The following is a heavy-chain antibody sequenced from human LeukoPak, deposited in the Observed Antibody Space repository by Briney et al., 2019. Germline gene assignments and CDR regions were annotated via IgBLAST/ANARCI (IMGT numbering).Heavy chain of an antibody. CDR3: ARDGNSGYDNTYYYGMDF. CDR1: GFTFSSYA. D-gene: IGHD5-12*01. CDR2: ISGSGGST. V-gene: IGHV3-23*01. Sequence: GGSLRLSCAASGFTFSSYAMSWVRQAPGKGLEWVSAISGSGGSTYYADSVKGRFTISRDNSKNTLYLQMNSLRAEDTAVFYCARDGNSGYDNTYYYGMDFWGQGTTVTVSS. J-gene: IGHJ6*02.